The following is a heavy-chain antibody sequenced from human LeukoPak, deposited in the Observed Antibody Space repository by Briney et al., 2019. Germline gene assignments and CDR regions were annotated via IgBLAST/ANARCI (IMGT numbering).Heavy chain of an antibody. V-gene: IGHV3-74*01. CDR3: ARYNWNYDYFDY. Sequence: SGGSLRLSCAASGFTFSAYWMHWVRQAPGKGLVWVSRINSDGSSTSYADSVKGRFTISRDNAKNTLYLQMNSLRAEDTAVYYCARYNWNYDYFDYWGQGTLVTVSS. J-gene: IGHJ4*02. D-gene: IGHD1-7*01. CDR1: GFTFSAYW. CDR2: INSDGSST.